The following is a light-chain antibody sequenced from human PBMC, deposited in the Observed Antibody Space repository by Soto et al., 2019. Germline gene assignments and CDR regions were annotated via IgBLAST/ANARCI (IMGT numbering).Light chain of an antibody. J-gene: IGKJ2*01. V-gene: IGKV2-30*01. CDR3: KEGTRWLYT. Sequence: VVMTQSPLSLPVTLGQPASISCRSSQSLVYKDENTYLNWFQQSPGQSPRRIFYKVSNRGSGVPDRVSGSGSGTDFTLNIRRVESEDVGVYCCKEGTRWLYTFGRGTQLEIK. CDR2: KVS. CDR1: QSLVYKDENTY.